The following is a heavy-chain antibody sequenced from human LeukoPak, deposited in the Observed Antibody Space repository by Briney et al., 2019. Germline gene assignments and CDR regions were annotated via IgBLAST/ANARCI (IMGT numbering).Heavy chain of an antibody. J-gene: IGHJ4*02. CDR3: AKAQTGDLSPGDY. V-gene: IGHV3-30-3*01. CDR1: GFTFSSYA. D-gene: IGHD7-27*01. Sequence: PGGSLRLSCAASGFTFSSYAMHWVRQAPGKGLEWVAVISYDGSNKYYADSVKGRFTISRDNSKNTPYLQMNSLRAEDTAVYYCAKAQTGDLSPGDYWGQGTLVTVSS. CDR2: ISYDGSNK.